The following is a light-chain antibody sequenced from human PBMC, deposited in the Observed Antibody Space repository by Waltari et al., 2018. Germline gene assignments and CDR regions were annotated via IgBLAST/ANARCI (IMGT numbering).Light chain of an antibody. Sequence: QSALTQPASVSGSPGQSITIPCTGTSSDVGGYNYVSWYQPHPAKAPKIMIYDVNDRPSGVSNRFSGSKSGSTASLTISGLQAEDEADYYCSSYRRSDTVVFGGGTKLTVL. CDR1: SSDVGGYNY. CDR3: SSYRRSDTVV. J-gene: IGLJ2*01. V-gene: IGLV2-14*03. CDR2: DVN.